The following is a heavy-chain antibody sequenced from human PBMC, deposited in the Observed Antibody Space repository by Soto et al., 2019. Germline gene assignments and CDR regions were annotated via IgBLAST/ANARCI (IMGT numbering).Heavy chain of an antibody. CDR3: ARTSVVRGLSYNYYYYGMDV. Sequence: SGPTLVNPTQTLALTCTFSGFSLSTSGMCVTWIRQPPGKALEWLALIDWDDDKYYSTSLKTRLTISKDTSKNQVVLTMTNMDPVDTATYYCARTSVVRGLSYNYYYYGMDVWGQGTRVTVSS. CDR1: GFSLSTSGMC. D-gene: IGHD3-10*01. CDR2: IDWDDDK. J-gene: IGHJ6*02. V-gene: IGHV2-70*01.